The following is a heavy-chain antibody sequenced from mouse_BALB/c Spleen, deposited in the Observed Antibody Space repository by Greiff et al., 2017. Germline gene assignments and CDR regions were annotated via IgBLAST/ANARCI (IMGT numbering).Heavy chain of an antibody. D-gene: IGHD2-12*01. CDR3: TQRRAMDY. Sequence: VQLVESGAELVRPGVSVKISCKGSGYTFTDYAMHWVKQSHAKSLEWIGVISTYYGDASYNQKFKGKATMTVDKSSSTAYMELRSLTSEDSAVYYCTQRRAMDYWGQGTSVTVSS. CDR2: ISTYYGDA. V-gene: IGHV1-67*01. J-gene: IGHJ4*01. CDR1: GYTFTDYA.